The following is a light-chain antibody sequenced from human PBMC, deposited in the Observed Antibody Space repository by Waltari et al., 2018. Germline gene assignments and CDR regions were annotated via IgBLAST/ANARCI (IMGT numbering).Light chain of an antibody. J-gene: IGKJ4*01. V-gene: IGKV3-11*01. CDR2: DAS. CDR3: QQRGNWPLT. CDR1: QSVSRY. Sequence: DIILTQSPATLSLSPGERATLSCRASQSVSRYLAWYQQKPGQAPRLLIYDASKTATGIPARFSGSGSGTDFTLTISTLEPEDFAVYYCQQRGNWPLTFGGGTKVEI.